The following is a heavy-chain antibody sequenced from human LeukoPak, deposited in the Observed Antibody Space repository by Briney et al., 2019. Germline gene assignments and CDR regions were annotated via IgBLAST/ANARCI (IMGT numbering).Heavy chain of an antibody. CDR2: IYYSGST. V-gene: IGHV4-31*03. D-gene: IGHD3-22*01. CDR1: GGSISSGGYY. Sequence: SETLSLTCTVSGGSISSGGYYWSWIRQHPGKGLEWIGYIYYSGSTYYNPSLKSRVTISVDTSKNQFSLKLSSVTAADTAVYYCARGSLTYYDSSGYYYRAFDVWGQGTMVTVSS. CDR3: ARGSLTYYDSSGYYYRAFDV. J-gene: IGHJ3*01.